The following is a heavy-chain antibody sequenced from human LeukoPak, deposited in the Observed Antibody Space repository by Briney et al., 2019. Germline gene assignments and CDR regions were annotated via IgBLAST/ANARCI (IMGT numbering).Heavy chain of an antibody. CDR2: IKSKTDGGTT. CDR1: GFTFSKAW. D-gene: IGHD3-22*01. Sequence: GGSLRLSCAASGFTFSKAWMNWVRQAPGKGLEWVGRIKSKTDGGTTDYAAPVKGRFTISGDDSKNTLYLQMNSLKTQDTAVYYCSTTYYYDSSEGYWGQGTLVTVSS. CDR3: STTYYYDSSEGY. J-gene: IGHJ4*02. V-gene: IGHV3-15*07.